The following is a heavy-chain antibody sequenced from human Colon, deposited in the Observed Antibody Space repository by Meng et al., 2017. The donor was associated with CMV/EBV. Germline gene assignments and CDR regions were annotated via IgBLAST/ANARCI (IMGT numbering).Heavy chain of an antibody. CDR1: GFTFSTYW. V-gene: IGHV3-7*01. J-gene: IGHJ4*02. CDR3: ARDTAGDY. Sequence: GESLKISCAASGFTFSTYWMSWVRQAPGKGLEWVANIKQDGSENYYVDSVKGRFTISRDNAKNSLYLQMSSLRAEDTALYYCARDTAGDYWGQGTLVTVSS. D-gene: IGHD5-18*01. CDR2: IKQDGSEN.